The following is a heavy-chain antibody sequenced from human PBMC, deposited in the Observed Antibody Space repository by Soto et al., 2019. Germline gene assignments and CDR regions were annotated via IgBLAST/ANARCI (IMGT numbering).Heavy chain of an antibody. J-gene: IGHJ4*02. CDR2: IIPIFGTA. D-gene: IGHD5-18*01. V-gene: IGHV1-69*13. CDR3: ARERGGYSYGYIFDY. CDR1: GGTFSSYA. Sequence: SVKVSCKASGGTFSSYAISWVRQAPGQGLEWMGGIIPIFGTANYAQKFQGRVTITADESTSTAYMELSSLRSEDTAVYYCARERGGYSYGYIFDYWGQGTLVTVSS.